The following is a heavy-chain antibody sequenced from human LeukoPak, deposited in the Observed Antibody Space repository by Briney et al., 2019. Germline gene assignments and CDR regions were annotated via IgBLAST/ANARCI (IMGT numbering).Heavy chain of an antibody. CDR3: ARDSSGYHDY. CDR1: GGSISSVNYY. CDR2: IYTSGST. J-gene: IGHJ4*02. V-gene: IGHV4-61*02. D-gene: IGHD3-22*01. Sequence: SSETLSLTCTVSGGSISSVNYYWSWIRQPAGKGLEWIGRIYTSGSTNYNPSLKSRVAISADTSKNQFSLKLSSVTAADTAVYYCARDSSGYHDYWGQGTLVTVSS.